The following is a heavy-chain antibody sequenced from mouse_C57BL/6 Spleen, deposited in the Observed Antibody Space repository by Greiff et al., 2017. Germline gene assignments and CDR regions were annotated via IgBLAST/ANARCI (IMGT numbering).Heavy chain of an antibody. D-gene: IGHD2-1*01. CDR1: GFSLTSYG. V-gene: IGHV2-2*01. CDR2: IWSGGCT. J-gene: IGHJ4*01. CDR3: ARMRGNSETDAMDY. Sequence: QVLLKQSGPGLVQPSQSLSITCTASGFSLTSYGVPWVRQSPGKGLEWLGVIWSGGCTDYNAAFISSLSIRKDKYKSQVIFRMNNLQADDRARYYCARMRGNSETDAMDYWGQGTSVTVSS.